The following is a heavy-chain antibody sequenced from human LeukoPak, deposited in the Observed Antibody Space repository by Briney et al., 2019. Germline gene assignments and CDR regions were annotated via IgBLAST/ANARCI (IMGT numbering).Heavy chain of an antibody. D-gene: IGHD6-13*01. CDR3: ARDSSWETLFDP. Sequence: GGSLRLSCAASGFTFSNYAVSWVRQAPGKGLEWVANIKQDGSEKYYVDSVKGRLTISRDNAKNSLYLQMDSLRAEDTAVYYCARDSSWETLFDPWGQGTLVTVSS. CDR1: GFTFSNYA. J-gene: IGHJ5*02. CDR2: IKQDGSEK. V-gene: IGHV3-7*01.